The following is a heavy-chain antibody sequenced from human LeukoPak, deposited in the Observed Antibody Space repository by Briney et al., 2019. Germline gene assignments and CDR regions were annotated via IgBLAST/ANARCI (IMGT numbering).Heavy chain of an antibody. Sequence: GGSLRLSCAASGFTFSDYYMSWIRQAPGKGLEWVSYVGSTSSTIYYADSVKGRFTISRDNAKNSLYLQMNSLRAEDTAIYYCARVIRAAPGKGYFDYWGQGTLVTVSS. CDR2: VGSTSSTI. J-gene: IGHJ4*02. D-gene: IGHD6-13*01. V-gene: IGHV3-11*01. CDR1: GFTFSDYY. CDR3: ARVIRAAPGKGYFDY.